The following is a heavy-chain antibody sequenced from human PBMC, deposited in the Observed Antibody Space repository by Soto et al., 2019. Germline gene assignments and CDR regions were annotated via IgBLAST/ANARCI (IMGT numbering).Heavy chain of an antibody. Sequence: QVQLQESGPGLVKPSQTLSLTCTVSGGSFNSDGYYWSWIRQHPEKGLEWIGYIYSSGTTYYNPSLRGRISKSWARSKTHFSRELTSVTAADTAVYFCARGSRDTALALPRLAFWGQGTLVTVSS. J-gene: IGHJ4*02. CDR2: IYSSGTT. V-gene: IGHV4-31*03. D-gene: IGHD5-18*01. CDR3: ARGSRDTALALPRLAF. CDR1: GGSFNSDGYY.